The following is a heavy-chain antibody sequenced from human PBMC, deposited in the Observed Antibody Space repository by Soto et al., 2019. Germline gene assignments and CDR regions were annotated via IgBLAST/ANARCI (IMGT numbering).Heavy chain of an antibody. D-gene: IGHD6-6*01. Sequence: SETLSLTCAVSGYSIRSGYFWGWIRQPPGKGLEWIGSMYHSGITYYNLSLKSRVTISVDTSKNQLSLKLSSATAADTAVYYCSRSMYSTSAQLYYGMDVWGQGTTVTVSS. CDR2: MYHSGIT. CDR1: GYSIRSGYF. V-gene: IGHV4-38-2*01. CDR3: SRSMYSTSAQLYYGMDV. J-gene: IGHJ6*02.